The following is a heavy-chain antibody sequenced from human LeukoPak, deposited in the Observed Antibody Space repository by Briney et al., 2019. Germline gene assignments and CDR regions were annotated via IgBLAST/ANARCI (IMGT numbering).Heavy chain of an antibody. Sequence: PGGSLRLSCVASGFTFNNYWMDWVRQAPGKGLVWVSRINSDGSSTSYADSVKGRFTISRDNAKNTLYLQMNSLRAEDTAVYYCARDYDILTGWDFDYWGQGTLVTVSS. V-gene: IGHV3-74*01. CDR1: GFTFNNYW. J-gene: IGHJ4*02. CDR3: ARDYDILTGWDFDY. CDR2: INSDGSST. D-gene: IGHD3-9*01.